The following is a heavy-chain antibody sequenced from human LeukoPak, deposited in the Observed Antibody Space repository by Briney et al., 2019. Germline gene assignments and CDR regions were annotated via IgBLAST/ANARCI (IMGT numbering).Heavy chain of an antibody. Sequence: ASVKVSCKASGYTFTGYYMHWVRQAPGQGLEWMGWINPNSSGTNYAQKFQGRVTMTRDTSISTAYMELSRLRSDDTAVYYCARVGAYDSISLDAFDIWGQGTMVTVSS. CDR2: INPNSSGT. CDR1: GYTFTGYY. D-gene: IGHD3-22*01. J-gene: IGHJ3*02. CDR3: ARVGAYDSISLDAFDI. V-gene: IGHV1-2*02.